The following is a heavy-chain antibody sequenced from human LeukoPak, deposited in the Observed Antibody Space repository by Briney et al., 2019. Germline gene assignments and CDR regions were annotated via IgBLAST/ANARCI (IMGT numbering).Heavy chain of an antibody. CDR2: IYTSGST. V-gene: IGHV4-4*07. D-gene: IGHD6-19*01. Sequence: SSETLSLTCTVSGGSISSYYWSWIRQPAGKGLEWIGRIYTSGSTNYNPSLKSRVTMSVDTSKNQFSLKLSSVTAADTAVYYCARSPTQQWLVLGYYYYYMDVWGKGTTVTISS. J-gene: IGHJ6*03. CDR3: ARSPTQQWLVLGYYYYYMDV. CDR1: GGSISSYY.